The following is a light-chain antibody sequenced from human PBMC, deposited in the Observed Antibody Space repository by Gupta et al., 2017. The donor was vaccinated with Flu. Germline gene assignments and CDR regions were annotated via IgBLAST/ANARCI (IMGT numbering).Light chain of an antibody. CDR3: QKHQDWPPIT. Sequence: EVVLTQSPATLSLSPGQRATLTCRTSQSVSSYLAWYQQKPGQAPRLLIYDASNRATGIPARFSGSGYGTDLNLTISSREPEECAVYEGQKHQDWPPITFGQGTRLEIK. J-gene: IGKJ5*01. V-gene: IGKV3-11*01. CDR2: DAS. CDR1: QSVSSY.